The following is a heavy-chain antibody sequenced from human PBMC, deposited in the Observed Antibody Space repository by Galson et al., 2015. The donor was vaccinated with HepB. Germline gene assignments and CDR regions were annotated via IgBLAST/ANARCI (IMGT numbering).Heavy chain of an antibody. CDR1: GYTFTSYY. CDR3: ATAGTKSAAFDI. Sequence: SVKVSCKASGYTFTSYYMHWVRQAPGQGLEWMAWIHPNSGGTNYALKFQGRVTMTRDTSISTAYMELSRLRSDDTAVYYCATAGTKSAAFDIWGQGTMVTVSS. V-gene: IGHV1-2*02. D-gene: IGHD1-7*01. CDR2: IHPNSGGT. J-gene: IGHJ3*02.